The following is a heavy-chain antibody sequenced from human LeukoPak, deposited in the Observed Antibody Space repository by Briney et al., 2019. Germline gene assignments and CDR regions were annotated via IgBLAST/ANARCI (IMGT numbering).Heavy chain of an antibody. Sequence: GGSLRLSCAASGFTLSSYWMSWVRQAPGKGLEWVANIKQDGSEKYYVDSVKGRFTISRDNAKNSLYLQMNSLGVEDTAVYYCARTSGRGWSYWGQGTLVTVSS. D-gene: IGHD6-19*01. CDR3: ARTSGRGWSY. CDR1: GFTLSSYW. V-gene: IGHV3-7*01. CDR2: IKQDGSEK. J-gene: IGHJ4*02.